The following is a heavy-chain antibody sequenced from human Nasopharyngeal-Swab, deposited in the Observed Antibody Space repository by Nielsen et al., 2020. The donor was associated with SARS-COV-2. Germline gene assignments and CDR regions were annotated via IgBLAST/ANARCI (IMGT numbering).Heavy chain of an antibody. CDR2: IYTSGST. J-gene: IGHJ6*02. D-gene: IGHD3-3*01. CDR3: ARDQDYYDFWSGYLSSYGMDV. V-gene: IGHV4-4*07. Sequence: SETLSLTCTVSGGSISSYYWSWIRQPAGKGLEWMGRIYTSGSTNYNPSLKSRVTMSVDTSKNQFSLKLSSVTAADTAVYYCARDQDYYDFWSGYLSSYGMDVWGQGTTVTVSS. CDR1: GGSISSYY.